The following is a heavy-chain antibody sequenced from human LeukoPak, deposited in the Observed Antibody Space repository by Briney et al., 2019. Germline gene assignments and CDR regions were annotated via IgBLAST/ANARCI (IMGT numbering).Heavy chain of an antibody. Sequence: GRSLRLSCAASGFTFSSSYGMHWVRQAPGKGVEGLAVISNDGRNKYYADSVKGRFTISRDNSKNTLYLQMNSLRAEDTAVYYCAKGYSGYDYAFDIWGQGTVVTVSS. CDR3: AKGYSGYDYAFDI. V-gene: IGHV3-30*18. CDR1: GFTFSSSYG. CDR2: ISNDGRNK. J-gene: IGHJ3*02. D-gene: IGHD5-12*01.